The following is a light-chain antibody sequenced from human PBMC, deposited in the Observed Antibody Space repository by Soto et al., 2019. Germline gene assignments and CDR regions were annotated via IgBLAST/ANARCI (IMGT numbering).Light chain of an antibody. CDR3: ASWDDSLNAYV. CDR2: YDN. CDR1: SSNIGNNA. V-gene: IGLV1-36*01. J-gene: IGLJ1*01. Sequence: QSVLTQPASVSEAPRQRVTISCSGSSSNIGNNAVNWYQQLPGQAPKIVIYYDNLLTSGVSDRFSGSKSGISASLAISDLQSDDEADYYCASWDDSLNAYVFGPGTKVTVL.